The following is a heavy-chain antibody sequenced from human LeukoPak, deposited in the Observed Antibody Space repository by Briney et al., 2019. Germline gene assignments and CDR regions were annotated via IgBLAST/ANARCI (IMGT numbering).Heavy chain of an antibody. D-gene: IGHD5-12*01. CDR3: ARAWLRLGGRSSAFDI. V-gene: IGHV4-34*01. J-gene: IGHJ3*02. CDR1: GGSFSGYY. Sequence: SETLSLTCAVYGGSFSGYYWSWIRQPPGKGLEWIGEINHSGSTNYNPSLKSRVTISVDTSKNQFSLKLSSVTAADTAVYYCARAWLRLGGRSSAFDIWGQGTMVTVSS. CDR2: INHSGST.